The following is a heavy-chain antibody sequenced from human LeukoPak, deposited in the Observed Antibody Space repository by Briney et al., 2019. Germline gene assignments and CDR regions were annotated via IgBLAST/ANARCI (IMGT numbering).Heavy chain of an antibody. J-gene: IGHJ4*02. Sequence: SETLSLTCTVSGGSISGYYWSWIRQPPGKGLEWIGEINHSGSTNYNPSLKSRVTISVDTSKNQFSLKLSSVTAADTAVYYCAREGYDSSGYYTMVDYWGQGTLVTVSS. CDR1: GGSISGYY. V-gene: IGHV4-34*01. CDR2: INHSGST. CDR3: AREGYDSSGYYTMVDY. D-gene: IGHD3-22*01.